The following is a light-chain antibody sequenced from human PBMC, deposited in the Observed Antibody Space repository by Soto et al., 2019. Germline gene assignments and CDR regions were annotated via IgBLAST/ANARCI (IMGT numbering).Light chain of an antibody. CDR1: QSVSSTY. V-gene: IGKV3-20*01. CDR3: QQYGSSPRS. J-gene: IGKJ1*01. CDR2: GAS. Sequence: EIVLTQSPGTLSLSPGERATLSCRASQSVSSTYLAWYQHKLGQAPRLLIYGASSNASGIPDRFSGSGSGTDFTLTISRLEPEDFAAYYCQQYGSSPRSFGQGTKVEVK.